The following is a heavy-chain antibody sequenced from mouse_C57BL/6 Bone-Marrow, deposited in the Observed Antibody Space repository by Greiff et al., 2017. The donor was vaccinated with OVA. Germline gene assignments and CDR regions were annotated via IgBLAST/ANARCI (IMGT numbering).Heavy chain of an antibody. V-gene: IGHV5-17*01. CDR1: GFTFSDYG. CDR3: ARDYGSSYGGYWYFDV. CDR2: ISSGSSTI. J-gene: IGHJ1*03. D-gene: IGHD1-1*01. Sequence: EVQLQESGGGLVKPGGSLKLSCAASGFTFSDYGMHWVRQAPEKGLEWVAYISSGSSTIYYADTVKGRFTISRDNAKNTLFLQMTSLRSEDTAMYYCARDYGSSYGGYWYFDVWGTGTTVTVSS.